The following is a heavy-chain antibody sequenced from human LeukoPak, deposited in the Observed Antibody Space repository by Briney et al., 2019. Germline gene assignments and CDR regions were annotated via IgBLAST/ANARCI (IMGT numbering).Heavy chain of an antibody. J-gene: IGHJ4*02. CDR1: GFTFSSFA. Sequence: GGSLRVSCAASGFTFSSFAMNWARQAPGKGLEWVSAISGSGGSTYYADSVKGRFTISRDNSKNTLYLQMNSLRAEDTAVYYCAKDLTVFNSDYWGQGTLVTVSS. CDR3: AKDLTVFNSDY. V-gene: IGHV3-23*01. D-gene: IGHD4-17*01. CDR2: ISGSGGST.